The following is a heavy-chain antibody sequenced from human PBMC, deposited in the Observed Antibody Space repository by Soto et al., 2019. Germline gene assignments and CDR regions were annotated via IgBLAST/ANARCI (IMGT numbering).Heavy chain of an antibody. D-gene: IGHD3-16*02. V-gene: IGHV4-34*01. Sequence: QVQLQQWGAGLLKPSETLSLTCAVYGGSFSGYYWSWIRQPPGKGLEWIGEINHSGSTNYNPSLKSRVTISVDPSKNQFSLKLSSVTAADTAVYYCARGSRDDYVWGSYRSYAFDIWGQGTMVTVSS. CDR2: INHSGST. J-gene: IGHJ3*02. CDR3: ARGSRDDYVWGSYRSYAFDI. CDR1: GGSFSGYY.